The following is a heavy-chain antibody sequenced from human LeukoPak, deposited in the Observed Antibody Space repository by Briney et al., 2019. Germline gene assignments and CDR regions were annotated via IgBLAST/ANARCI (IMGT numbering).Heavy chain of an antibody. V-gene: IGHV1-3*01. CDR1: GYRFTSYS. CDR2: VDAGSDNR. CDR3: SRKYSSSSPYYYYGMDV. D-gene: IGHD6-6*01. J-gene: IGHJ6*02. Sequence: ASVKVSCKASGYRFTSYSIHWVRQAPGQRLEWMGSVDAGSDNRKYSQKFQSRVTITSDTSASTAYMELSSLRSEDTAVYYCSRKYSSSSPYYYYGMDVWGQGTTVTVSS.